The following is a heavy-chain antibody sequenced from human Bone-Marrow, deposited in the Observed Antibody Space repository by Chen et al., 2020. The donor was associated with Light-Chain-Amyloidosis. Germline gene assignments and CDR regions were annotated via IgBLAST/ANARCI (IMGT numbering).Heavy chain of an antibody. CDR3: ARRRDGYNFDY. V-gene: IGHV5-51*01. D-gene: IGHD5-12*01. CDR1: GYTFPNYW. J-gene: IGHJ4*02. CDR2: IYPADSDA. Sequence: EVQLEQSGPEVKKPGESLKISCKGSGYTFPNYWIGWVRQMPGKGRGWMGVIYPADSDARYSPSFEGQVTISADKSITTAYLQWRSLKASDTSMYYCARRRDGYNFDYWGQGTLVTVSS.